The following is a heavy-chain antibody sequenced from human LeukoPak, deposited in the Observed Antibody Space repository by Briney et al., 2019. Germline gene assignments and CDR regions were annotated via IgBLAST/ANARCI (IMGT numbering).Heavy chain of an antibody. CDR1: GYTFTNYG. V-gene: IGHV1-18*01. D-gene: IGHD2-2*01. J-gene: IGHJ1*01. Sequence: ASVKVSCKASGYTFTNYGISWVRQAPGQGPEWMGWISAYNGNTNYAQKVQGRVTMTTDTSTSTAYMELRSLRSDDTAVCYCARDSEGAYCSSTSCYLHFQHWGQGTLVTVSS. CDR3: ARDSEGAYCSSTSCYLHFQH. CDR2: ISAYNGNT.